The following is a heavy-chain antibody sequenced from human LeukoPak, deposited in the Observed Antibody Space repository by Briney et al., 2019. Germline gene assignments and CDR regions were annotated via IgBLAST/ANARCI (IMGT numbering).Heavy chain of an antibody. CDR2: IYSGGST. Sequence: GGSLRLSCAASGFTVSSNYVSWVRQAPGKGLEWVSVIYSGGSTYYADSVKGRFTISRDNSKNTLYLQMNSLRAEDTAVYYCARAQFVSSTSCLDGWGQGTLVTVSS. V-gene: IGHV3-66*02. J-gene: IGHJ4*02. D-gene: IGHD2-2*01. CDR3: ARAQFVSSTSCLDG. CDR1: GFTVSSNY.